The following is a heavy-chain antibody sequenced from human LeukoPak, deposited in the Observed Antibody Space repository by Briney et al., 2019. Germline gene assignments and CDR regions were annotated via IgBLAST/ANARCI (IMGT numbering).Heavy chain of an antibody. CDR3: AKQQLVRSFDY. V-gene: IGHV4-39*01. J-gene: IGHJ4*02. CDR2: IFYSGST. CDR1: GGSITISRYY. D-gene: IGHD6-13*01. Sequence: SETLSLTCTVPGGSITISRYYWGWIRQPPGKGLEWIGSIFYSGSTYYNPSLKSRVTISVDTSKTQFSLKLSSVTAADTAVYYCAKQQLVRSFDYSGQGTLVTVSS.